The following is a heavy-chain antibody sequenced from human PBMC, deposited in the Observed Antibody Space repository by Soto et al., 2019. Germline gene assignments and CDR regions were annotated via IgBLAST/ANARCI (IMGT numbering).Heavy chain of an antibody. CDR2: IRPGGDST. J-gene: IGHJ5*01. CDR1: GFRFRTRA. D-gene: IGHD1-26*01. V-gene: IGHV3-23*01. Sequence: GGSLRLSCAASGFRFRTRAMSWVRQAPGKGLEWVTSIRPGGDSTYYADSVKGRFAVSRDNSNVTLYLQMDSLRVEDTAIYYCTTHEEGAPWAGGFDSWGQGTLVTVSS. CDR3: TTHEEGAPWAGGFDS.